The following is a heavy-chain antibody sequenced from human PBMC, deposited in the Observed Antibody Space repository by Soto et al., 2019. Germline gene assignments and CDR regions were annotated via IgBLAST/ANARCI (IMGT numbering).Heavy chain of an antibody. CDR3: ARDLGWAFDS. J-gene: IGHJ4*02. D-gene: IGHD6-19*01. Sequence: EVQLVESGGGSVQPGGSLRLSCAASGFTFSTFSMNWVRQAPGRGLEWISYISGGGRSISYADSVKGRFTISRDNAKNSLYLQMDSLTDEDTAVYYCARDLGWAFDSWGQGTLVTVSS. CDR1: GFTFSTFS. CDR2: ISGGGRSI. V-gene: IGHV3-48*02.